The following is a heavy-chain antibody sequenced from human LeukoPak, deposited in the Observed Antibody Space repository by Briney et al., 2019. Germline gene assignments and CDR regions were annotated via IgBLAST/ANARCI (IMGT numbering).Heavy chain of an antibody. CDR3: ARRAGYDSSDNWFDP. V-gene: IGHV4-59*11. D-gene: IGHD3-22*01. CDR2: IYYSGST. J-gene: IGHJ5*02. Sequence: SETLSLTCTVSGGSISSHYWSWIRQPPGKGLEWIGYIYYSGSTNYNPSLKSRVTISVDTSKNQFSLKLSPVTAADTAVCYCARRAGYDSSDNWFDPWGQGTLVTVSS. CDR1: GGSISSHY.